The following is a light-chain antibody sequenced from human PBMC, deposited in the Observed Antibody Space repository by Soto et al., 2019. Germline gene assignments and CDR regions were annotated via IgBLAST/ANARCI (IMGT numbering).Light chain of an antibody. CDR2: GAS. J-gene: IGKJ1*01. CDR3: LQYGSSPLT. V-gene: IGKV3-20*01. Sequence: EMVLTKSPGTLSLSPGERATLSCKASQGVGSNYLAWYQQKPGQAPRPPIYGASSRATGIPGRFSGSGSGVNLTITITLLKTEDCAVYSPLQYGSSPLTFGHRTPVPIK. CDR1: QGVGSNY.